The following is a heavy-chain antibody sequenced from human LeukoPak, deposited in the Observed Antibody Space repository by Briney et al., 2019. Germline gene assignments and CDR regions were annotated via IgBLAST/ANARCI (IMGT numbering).Heavy chain of an antibody. CDR3: ARVGAATFYWYYMDV. CDR1: GFPFSSYW. CDR2: IKQDGSEK. Sequence: QPGGSLRLSCEASGFPFSSYWMSWVRQAPGAGLEWVANIKQDGSEKYYVDSLKGRFTVSRDNAKNSLYLQTNSLRVGDTAVYFCARVGAATFYWYYMDVWGKGTTVTVSS. J-gene: IGHJ6*03. D-gene: IGHD1-26*01. V-gene: IGHV3-7*01.